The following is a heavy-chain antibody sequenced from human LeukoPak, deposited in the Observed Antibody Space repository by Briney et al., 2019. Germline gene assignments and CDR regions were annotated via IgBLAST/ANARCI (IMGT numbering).Heavy chain of an antibody. CDR1: GGTFSSYA. V-gene: IGHV1-69*05. D-gene: IGHD4-17*01. CDR2: IIPIFGTT. J-gene: IGHJ3*02. CDR3: AGGDDYVQAFDI. Sequence: ASVKVSCKDSGGTFSSYAISWVRQAPGQGLEWMGGIIPIFGTTNYAQKFQGRVTITTDASTSTAYMELSSLRSEDTAVYYCAGGDDYVQAFDIWGQGTMVTVSS.